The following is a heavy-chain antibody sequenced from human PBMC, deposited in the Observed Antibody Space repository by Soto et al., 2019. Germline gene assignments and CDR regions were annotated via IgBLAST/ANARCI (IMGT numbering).Heavy chain of an antibody. CDR3: TTTYYYGSGNSLPHDAFDI. J-gene: IGHJ3*02. D-gene: IGHD3-10*01. CDR1: GFTFSNAW. V-gene: IGHV3-15*01. Sequence: PGGSLRLSCAASGFTFSNAWMSWVRQAPGKGLEWVGRIKSKTDGGTTDYAAPVKGRFTISRDDSKNTLYLQMNSLKTEDTAVYYCTTTYYYGSGNSLPHDAFDIWGQGTMVTVSS. CDR2: IKSKTDGGTT.